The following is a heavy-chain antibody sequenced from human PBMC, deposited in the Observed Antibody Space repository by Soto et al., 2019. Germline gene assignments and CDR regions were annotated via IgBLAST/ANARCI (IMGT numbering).Heavy chain of an antibody. CDR2: IIPMFGTP. CDR3: VSGRDQPPVGLYFDS. D-gene: IGHD1-26*01. Sequence: QVQLVQSGAEVKKPGSSVKVSCKASGDAFTNYIFDWVRQAPGQGLEWMGGIIPMFGTPKYAQTFQDRVTISADVSPGTAYLELTSLRFDDTAVYYCVSGRDQPPVGLYFDSWGEGTRVTVSS. J-gene: IGHJ4*02. V-gene: IGHV1-69*01. CDR1: GDAFTNYI.